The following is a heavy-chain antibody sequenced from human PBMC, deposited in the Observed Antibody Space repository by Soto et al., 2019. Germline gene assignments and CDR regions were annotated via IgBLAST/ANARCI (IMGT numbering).Heavy chain of an antibody. Sequence: QLQLQESGPGLVRPSETLSLICYVSGDSVTSEDYYWGWIRQPPGKGLEWIGSNHYSAKDYYNLSPKSRRTTSVDTSKDQCSLTMISATDADTAVYYCTRQYASGRWDFVLWGEGTMVTLSA. D-gene: IGHD2-15*01. V-gene: IGHV4-39*01. CDR1: GDSVTSEDYY. J-gene: IGHJ3*01. CDR3: TRQYASGRWDFVL. CDR2: NHYSAKD.